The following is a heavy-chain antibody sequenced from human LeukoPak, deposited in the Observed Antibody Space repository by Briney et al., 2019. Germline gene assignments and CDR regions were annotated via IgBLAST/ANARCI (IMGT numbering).Heavy chain of an antibody. D-gene: IGHD2-21*01. J-gene: IGHJ3*02. CDR1: GYSFTSYW. V-gene: IGHV5-51*01. CDR3: ARHRQHIVAAPNDAFDI. Sequence: GESLKISCKGSGYSFTSYWIGWVRQMPRKGLEWMGIIYPGDSDTRYSPSFQGQVTISADKSISTAYLQWSSLKASDTAMYYCARHRQHIVAAPNDAFDIWGQGTMVTVSS. CDR2: IYPGDSDT.